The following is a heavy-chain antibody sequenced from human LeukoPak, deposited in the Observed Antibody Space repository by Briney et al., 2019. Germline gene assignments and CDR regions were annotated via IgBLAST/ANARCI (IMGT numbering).Heavy chain of an antibody. CDR1: GYAFINYA. V-gene: IGHV1-3*01. CDR3: ARLSLYCSSTSCYGVRYYYYGMDV. CDR2: TNAGDDNT. Sequence: GASVKVSCKTSGYAFINYALHWVRQAPGQRLEWMGWTNAGDDNTKYSQRFQGRVTITRDTSASTAYMELSSLGSGDTAVYYCARLSLYCSSTSCYGVRYYYYGMDVWGQGTTVTVSS. D-gene: IGHD2-2*01. J-gene: IGHJ6*02.